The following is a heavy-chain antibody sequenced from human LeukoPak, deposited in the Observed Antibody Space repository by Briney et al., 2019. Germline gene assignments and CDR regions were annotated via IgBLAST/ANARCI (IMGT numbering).Heavy chain of an antibody. V-gene: IGHV3-21*01. J-gene: IGHJ4*02. CDR1: GFTFSSYS. CDR3: ARDPARVGATDFDY. CDR2: ISSSSSYI. D-gene: IGHD1-26*01. Sequence: PGGSLRLSCAASGFTFSSYSMNWVRQAPGKGLEWVSSISSSSSYIYYADSVKGRFTISRDNAMNSLYLQMNSLRAEDTAVYYCARDPARVGATDFDYWGQGTLVTVSS.